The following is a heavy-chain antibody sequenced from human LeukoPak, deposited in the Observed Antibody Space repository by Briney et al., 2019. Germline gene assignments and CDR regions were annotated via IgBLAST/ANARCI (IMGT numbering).Heavy chain of an antibody. V-gene: IGHV4-34*01. Sequence: SETLSLTCAVYGGSFSDYYWSWIRQPPGKGVEWIGEINHSGSTNYNPSLKSRVTISVDTSKNQFSLNLNSVTAADTAVYYCARVDSYGRTTVTTLWFDPWGQGTLVTVSS. CDR1: GGSFSDYY. J-gene: IGHJ5*02. D-gene: IGHD4-17*01. CDR3: ARVDSYGRTTVTTLWFDP. CDR2: INHSGST.